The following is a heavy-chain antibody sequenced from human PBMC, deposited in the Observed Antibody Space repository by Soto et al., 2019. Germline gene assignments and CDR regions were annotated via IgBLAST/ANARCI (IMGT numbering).Heavy chain of an antibody. CDR2: ISAYSGNT. D-gene: IGHD6-13*01. CDR3: ARSSPSSSSRARGRYSHPWYFDY. CDR1: GYTFTSYG. J-gene: IGHJ4*02. V-gene: IGHV1-18*04. Sequence: ASVKVSCKASGYTFTSYGISWVRQAPGQGLEWMGWISAYSGNTNYAQKLQGRVTMTTDTSTSTAYMELRSLRSDDTAVYYCARSSPSSSSRARGRYSHPWYFDYWGQGTLVTVSS.